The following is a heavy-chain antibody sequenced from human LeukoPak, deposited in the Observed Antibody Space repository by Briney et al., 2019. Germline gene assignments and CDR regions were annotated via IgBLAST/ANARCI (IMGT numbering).Heavy chain of an antibody. V-gene: IGHV3-23*01. Sequence: GHSLRLSWAAAGFTFTKDWMTWVRQAPGKGLGWVSSISGSGDSTYYADSVKGRFPISRDNPKNTLYLQVNSLRAEDTAVYYCATFDFWSGGGGVFDYWGQGTLVTVSS. CDR3: ATFDFWSGGGGVFDY. CDR2: ISGSGDST. J-gene: IGHJ4*02. CDR1: GFTFTKDW. D-gene: IGHD3-3*01.